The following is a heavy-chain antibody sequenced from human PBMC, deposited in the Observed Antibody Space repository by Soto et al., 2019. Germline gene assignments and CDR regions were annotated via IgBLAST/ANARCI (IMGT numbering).Heavy chain of an antibody. CDR3: VGERFFGVVIINRDY. CDR2: IYYSGST. Sequence: QLQLQESGPGLVKPSETLSLTCTVSGGSISSSSYYWGWIRQPPGKGLEWIGSIYYSGSTYYNPSLKSRVTISVDTSKNQFSPKLSSVTAADTAVYYCVGERFFGVVIINRDYWGQGTLVTVSS. J-gene: IGHJ4*02. CDR1: GGSISSSSYY. V-gene: IGHV4-39*01. D-gene: IGHD3-3*01.